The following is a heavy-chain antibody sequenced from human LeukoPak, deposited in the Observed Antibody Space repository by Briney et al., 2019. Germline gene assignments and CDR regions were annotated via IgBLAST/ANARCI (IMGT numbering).Heavy chain of an antibody. J-gene: IGHJ5*02. CDR2: IYPGDSDT. CDR1: GYSFTSYW. CDR3: ARRPSPNYDFWSGQGFDP. Sequence: GESLKISCKGSGYSFTSYWIGWVRQMPGKGLERMGIIYPGDSDTRYSPSFQGQVTISADKSISTAYLQWSSLKASDTAMYYCARRPSPNYDFWSGQGFDPWGQGTLVTVSS. V-gene: IGHV5-51*01. D-gene: IGHD3-3*01.